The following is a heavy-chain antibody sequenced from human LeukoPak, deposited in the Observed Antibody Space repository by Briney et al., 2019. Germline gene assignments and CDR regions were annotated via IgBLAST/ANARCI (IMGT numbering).Heavy chain of an antibody. CDR1: GGSISSGGYS. CDR2: IYHSGST. D-gene: IGHD3-10*01. Sequence: SETLSLTCAVSGGSISSGGYSWSWIRQPPGKGLEWIGYIYHSGSTYYNPSLKSRVTISVDRSKNQFSLKLSFVTAADTAVYYCARGWGYGSGSYYNGFDYWGQGTLVTVSS. J-gene: IGHJ4*02. CDR3: ARGWGYGSGSYYNGFDY. V-gene: IGHV4-30-2*01.